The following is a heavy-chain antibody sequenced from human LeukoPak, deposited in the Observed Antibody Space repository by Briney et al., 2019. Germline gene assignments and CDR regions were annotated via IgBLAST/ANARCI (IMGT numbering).Heavy chain of an antibody. V-gene: IGHV4-59*01. CDR1: GGSISSYY. J-gene: IGHJ6*02. CDR3: ARGGYSYGLYGMDV. Sequence: PSETLSLTCTVSGGSISSYYWSWIRQPPGKGLEWIGYIYYSGSTNYNPSLKSRVTISVDTSKNQFSLKLSSVTAADTAVYYCARGGYSYGLYGMDVWGQGTTVTVPS. D-gene: IGHD5-18*01. CDR2: IYYSGST.